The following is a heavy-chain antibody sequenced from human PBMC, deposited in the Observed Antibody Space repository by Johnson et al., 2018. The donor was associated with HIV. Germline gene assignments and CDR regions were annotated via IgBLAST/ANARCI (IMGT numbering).Heavy chain of an antibody. CDR3: AKVDDYGDWGGAFDI. Sequence: VQLVESGGGLVQPGGSLRLSCAASGFTFSGYAMSWVRQAPGKGLDWVSTISCSGGSTYSADSVKGRFTISRDNSENTLYLQMNSLRAEDTAVYYCAKVDDYGDWGGAFDIWGQGTMVTVSS. CDR1: GFTFSGYA. CDR2: ISCSGGST. J-gene: IGHJ3*02. V-gene: IGHV3-23*04. D-gene: IGHD4-17*01.